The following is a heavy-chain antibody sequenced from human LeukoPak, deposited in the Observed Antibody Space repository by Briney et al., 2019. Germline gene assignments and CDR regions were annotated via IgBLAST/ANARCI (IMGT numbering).Heavy chain of an antibody. V-gene: IGHV3-30*04. CDR3: AKDDYYDTSGYRD. J-gene: IGHJ4*02. CDR2: ISYDVGKK. CDR1: GFTFSTYA. Sequence: GGSLRLSCVASGFTFSTYAVHWVRQAPGKGLEWVAVISYDVGKKYYADSVKGRFTISRDNSKNTLYLQMNSLRAEDTAVYYCAKDDYYDTSGYRDWGQGTLVTVSS. D-gene: IGHD3-22*01.